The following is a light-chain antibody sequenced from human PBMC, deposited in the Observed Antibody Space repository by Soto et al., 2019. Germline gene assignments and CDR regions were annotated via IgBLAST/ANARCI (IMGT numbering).Light chain of an antibody. CDR1: SSDVGGYNY. V-gene: IGLV2-11*01. CDR3: CSYAGSFAWV. J-gene: IGLJ3*02. CDR2: DVT. Sequence: QSALTQPRSVSGSPGQSVTISCTGTSSDVGGYNYVSWYQQHPGKAPQLMIYDVTKRPSVVPDLFAGSKSGNTACLTISGLQAEDEADYYCCSYAGSFAWVFGGGTKVTVL.